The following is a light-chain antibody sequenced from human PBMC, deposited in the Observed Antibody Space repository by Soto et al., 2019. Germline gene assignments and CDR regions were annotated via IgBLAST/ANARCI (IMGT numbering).Light chain of an antibody. Sequence: DIQMTQSPSSLPASIGDRVTITCRASQSINSYLNWYPQKPGKAPNLLIYAASNLRSGVPSRFSGSGSGTDFTLTISSLQPEDFATYYGQQSHSTPATFGPGTKVDIK. V-gene: IGKV1-39*01. J-gene: IGKJ3*01. CDR1: QSINSY. CDR2: AAS. CDR3: QQSHSTPAT.